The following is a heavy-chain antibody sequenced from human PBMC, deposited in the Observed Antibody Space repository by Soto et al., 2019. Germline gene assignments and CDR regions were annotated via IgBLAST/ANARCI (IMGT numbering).Heavy chain of an antibody. D-gene: IGHD3-10*01. J-gene: IGHJ6*02. V-gene: IGHV4-31*03. Sequence: LTCTVSGGSISSGGYYWSWIRQHPGKGLEWIGYIYYSGSTYYNPSLKSRVTISVDTSKNQFSLKLSSVTAADTAVYYCARNHYGSGSYSLYYYYGMDVWGQGTTVTVSS. CDR3: ARNHYGSGSYSLYYYYGMDV. CDR1: GGSISSGGYY. CDR2: IYYSGST.